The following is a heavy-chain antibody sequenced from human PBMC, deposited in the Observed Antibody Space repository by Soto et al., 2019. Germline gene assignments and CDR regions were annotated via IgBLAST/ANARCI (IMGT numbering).Heavy chain of an antibody. D-gene: IGHD5-18*01. J-gene: IGHJ4*02. CDR3: ARDRGRGYSYGIFDY. V-gene: IGHV4-59*01. CDR2: IYYSGST. CDR1: GGSISSYY. Sequence: SETLSLTCTVSGGSISSYYWSWIRQPPGKGLEWIGYIYYSGSTNYNPSLKSRVTISVDTSKNQFSLKLSSVTAADTAVYYCARDRGRGYSYGIFDYCGQGTLVTVSS.